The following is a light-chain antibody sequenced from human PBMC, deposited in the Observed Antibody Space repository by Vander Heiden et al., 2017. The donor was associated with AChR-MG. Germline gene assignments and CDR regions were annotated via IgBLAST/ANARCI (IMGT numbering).Light chain of an antibody. CDR3: QQYDYLPFT. V-gene: IGKV1-33*01. J-gene: IGKJ3*01. CDR1: QDISNY. Sequence: DIQMTQSPSSLSASVGDRVTITCQASQDISNYLNWYQQKPGKAPKLLIYDASNLETGVPSRFSGSRSGTDFTFTISSLQPEDIATFYCQQYDYLPFTFGPGTKVDIK. CDR2: DAS.